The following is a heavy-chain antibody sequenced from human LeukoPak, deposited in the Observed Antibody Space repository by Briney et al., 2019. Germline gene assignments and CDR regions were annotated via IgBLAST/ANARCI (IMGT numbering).Heavy chain of an antibody. CDR3: AKDRRLPWFGELKFDP. CDR2: ISYDGSNK. Sequence: PGRSLRLSCAASGFTFSSYGMHWVRQAPGKGLEWVAVISYDGSNKYYADSVKGRFTISRDNSKNTLYLQMNSLRAEDTAVYYCAKDRRLPWFGELKFDPWGQGTLVTVSS. D-gene: IGHD3-10*01. CDR1: GFTFSSYG. V-gene: IGHV3-30*18. J-gene: IGHJ5*02.